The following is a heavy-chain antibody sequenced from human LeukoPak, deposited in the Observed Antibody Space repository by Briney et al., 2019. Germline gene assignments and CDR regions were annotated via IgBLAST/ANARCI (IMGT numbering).Heavy chain of an antibody. Sequence: GGSLRLSCAASGFTVSSNYMSWFRQAPEKGLEWVSVIYSGGSTYYADSVKGRFTISRDNSKNTLYLQMNSLRAEDTAVYYCARDPDLYGGNPPGDYWGQGTLVTVSS. J-gene: IGHJ4*02. V-gene: IGHV3-53*01. CDR2: IYSGGST. D-gene: IGHD4-23*01. CDR3: ARDPDLYGGNPPGDY. CDR1: GFTVSSNY.